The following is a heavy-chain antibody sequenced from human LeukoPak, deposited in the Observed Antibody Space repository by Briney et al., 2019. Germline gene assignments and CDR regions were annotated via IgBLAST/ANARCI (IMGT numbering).Heavy chain of an antibody. CDR3: ARRQGCSSTSCPPDY. V-gene: IGHV5-51*01. J-gene: IGHJ4*02. CDR2: IYPGDSDT. D-gene: IGHD2-2*01. CDR1: GSPFTTFW. Sequence: GEPLKISCRGSGSPFTTFWIGWGRQMPGKGLGWGGIIYPGDSDTRYSPSFQGQVTMSADKSINTAYLQWSSLKASDTAMYYCARRQGCSSTSCPPDYWGQGTLVTVSS.